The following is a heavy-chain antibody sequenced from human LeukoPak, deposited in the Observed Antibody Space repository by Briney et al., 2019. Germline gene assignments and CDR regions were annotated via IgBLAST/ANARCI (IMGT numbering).Heavy chain of an antibody. D-gene: IGHD2/OR15-2a*01. CDR2: IWYDGSNK. J-gene: IGHJ4*02. Sequence: SCKVSGYTLTELSMHWVRQAPGKGLEWVELIWYDGSNKYYTGSVKGRLTISRDNSKDTLFLQMNSLRAEDTAVYYCAREGPRGNSQFDYWGQGTLVTVST. V-gene: IGHV3-33*01. CDR1: GYTLTELS. CDR3: AREGPRGNSQFDY.